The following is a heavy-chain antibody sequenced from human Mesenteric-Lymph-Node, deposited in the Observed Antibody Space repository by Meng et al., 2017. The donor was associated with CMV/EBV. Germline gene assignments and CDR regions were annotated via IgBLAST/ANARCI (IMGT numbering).Heavy chain of an antibody. CDR3: TRANRDSKYYAVDV. J-gene: IGHJ6*02. D-gene: IGHD3-22*01. CDR1: EFTFNTYW. CDR2: IRQDGSEK. Sequence: GESLKISCAASEFTFNTYWMGWVRPAPGKGLEWVANIRQDGSEKYYVDSVKGRLTISRDNARNALYLQMNSLRAEDTALYYCTRANRDSKYYAVDVWGQGTKVTVSS. V-gene: IGHV3-7*01.